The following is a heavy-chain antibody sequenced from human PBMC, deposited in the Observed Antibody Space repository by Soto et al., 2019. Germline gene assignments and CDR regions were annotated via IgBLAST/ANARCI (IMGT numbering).Heavy chain of an antibody. CDR3: AKKVPAALRLYYFFGLDC. CDR2: ISQSGTT. V-gene: IGHV4-61*05. D-gene: IGHD2-15*01. CDR1: GGSVSSTNHY. J-gene: IGHJ6*02. Sequence: SDTLSLTCTVSGGSVSSTNHYWGWIRQPPGQGLEWIGEISQSGTTKYNPSLASRVTISVDKSKTQFSLRLTSMTAADTAVYYCAKKVPAALRLYYFFGLDCWGQGTTVTV.